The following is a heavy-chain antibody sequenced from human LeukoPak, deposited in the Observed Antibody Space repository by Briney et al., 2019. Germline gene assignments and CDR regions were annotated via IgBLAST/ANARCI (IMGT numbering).Heavy chain of an antibody. CDR2: INWNGGST. J-gene: IGHJ4*02. D-gene: IGHD6-13*01. CDR3: ARAPYGAAAGILTPFDY. CDR1: GFTFDDYG. Sequence: GGSLRLSCAASGFTFDDYGMSWVRQAPGKGLEWVSGINWNGGSTGYADSVKGRFTISRDNAKNSLYLQMNSLRAEDTAVYYCARAPYGAAAGILTPFDYWGQGTLVTVSS. V-gene: IGHV3-20*04.